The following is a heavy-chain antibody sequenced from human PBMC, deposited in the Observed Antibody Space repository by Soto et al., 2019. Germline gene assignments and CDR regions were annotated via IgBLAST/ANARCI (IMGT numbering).Heavy chain of an antibody. CDR3: ARQASGYYYGGFDP. CDR1: GGSILDSTYY. D-gene: IGHD3-22*01. Sequence: QLLLQESGPGLVKPSETLSLTCTVSGGSILDSTYYWAWIRQSPGKGLEWIGTIFYSGGTFYTPSLKSGVTMSVDTSNNQFSLKLSSVTAADTAVYYCARQASGYYYGGFDPWGQGTLVTVSS. CDR2: IFYSGGT. V-gene: IGHV4-39*01. J-gene: IGHJ5*02.